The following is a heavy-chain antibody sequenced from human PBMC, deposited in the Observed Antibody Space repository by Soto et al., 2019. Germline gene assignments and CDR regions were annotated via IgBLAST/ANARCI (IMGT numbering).Heavy chain of an antibody. J-gene: IGHJ6*03. D-gene: IGHD2-21*01. CDR3: ARHTAGNIFYYYYYYMDV. CDR1: GFTVSSNY. V-gene: IGHV3-66*04. Sequence: GGSLRLSCAASGFTVSSNYMSWVRQAPGKGLEWVSVIYSGGRTYYADSVKGRFTISRDNSKNTLYLQMNNLRAEDTAVYYCARHTAGNIFYYYYYYMDVWGKGTTVTVSS. CDR2: IYSGGRT.